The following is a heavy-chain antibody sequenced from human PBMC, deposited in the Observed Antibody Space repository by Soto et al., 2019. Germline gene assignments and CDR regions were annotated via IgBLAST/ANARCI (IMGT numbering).Heavy chain of an antibody. Sequence: GGSLRLSCAASGFTFSSYAMSWVRQAPGKGLEWVSAISGSGGSTYYADSVKGRFTISRDNSKNTLYLQMNSLRAEDTAVYYCAKAGSSSWRDQRDFDYWGQGTLVTVSS. V-gene: IGHV3-23*01. D-gene: IGHD6-13*01. CDR2: ISGSGGST. CDR1: GFTFSSYA. CDR3: AKAGSSSWRDQRDFDY. J-gene: IGHJ4*02.